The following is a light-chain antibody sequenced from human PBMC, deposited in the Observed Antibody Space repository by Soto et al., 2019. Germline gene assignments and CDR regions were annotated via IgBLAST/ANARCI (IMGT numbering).Light chain of an antibody. CDR3: QQRSTWPLT. V-gene: IGKV3-11*01. CDR2: DAS. CDR1: QRVSSY. Sequence: EIVLTQSPATLSLSPGERATLSCRASQRVSSYLAWYQQKPGQAPRLLIYDASNRATGIPARFSGSGSGTDFTLTISSREPEDFAAYYCQQRSTWPLTFGGGTKVEIK. J-gene: IGKJ4*01.